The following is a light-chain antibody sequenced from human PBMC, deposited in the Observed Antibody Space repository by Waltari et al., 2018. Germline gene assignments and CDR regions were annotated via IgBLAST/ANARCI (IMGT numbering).Light chain of an antibody. CDR1: QSISSW. V-gene: IGKV1-5*01. J-gene: IGKJ4*01. CDR3: QQYNSYPLT. Sequence: DIQITQSPSTLSASVGDRVTITCRASQSISSWLAWYQQKAGKAPKLLIYDASSFESGVPSRFSGSGSGTEFTLTISSLQPDDFATYYCQQYNSYPLTFGGGTKVEIK. CDR2: DAS.